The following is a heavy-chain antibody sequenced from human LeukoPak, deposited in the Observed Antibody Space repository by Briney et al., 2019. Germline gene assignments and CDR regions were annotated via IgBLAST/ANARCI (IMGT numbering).Heavy chain of an antibody. CDR2: IYSGGST. V-gene: IGHV3-66*01. CDR1: GFTVSSNY. D-gene: IGHD1-26*01. J-gene: IGHJ4*02. CDR3: ARDNRDLGGSFDY. Sequence: GGSLRLSCAASGFTVSSNYMSWVRQAPGKGLEWVSVIYSGGSTYYADSVKGRFTTSRDNSKNTLYLQMNSLRAEDTAVYYCARDNRDLGGSFDYWGQGTLVTVSS.